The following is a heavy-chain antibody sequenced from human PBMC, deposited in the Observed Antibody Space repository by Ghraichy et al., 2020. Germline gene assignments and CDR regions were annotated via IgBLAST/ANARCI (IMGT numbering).Heavy chain of an antibody. V-gene: IGHV3-30*04. CDR1: GFTFSNYG. CDR3: ARGERAPGALWFGESDPTQGDYYATDV. Sequence: GGSLRLSCAASGFTFSNYGLHWVRQAPGKGLEWVTFISNDGFNKHYADSVKGRFTISRDSSKNTVYLQMNGLRPEDTAVYYCARGERAPGALWFGESDPTQGDYYATDVWGQGATVTVSS. CDR2: ISNDGFNK. J-gene: IGHJ6*02. D-gene: IGHD3-10*01.